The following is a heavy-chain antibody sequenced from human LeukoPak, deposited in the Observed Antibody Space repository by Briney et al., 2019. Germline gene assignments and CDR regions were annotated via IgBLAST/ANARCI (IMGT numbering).Heavy chain of an antibody. Sequence: GASVKVSCKASGGTFSSYAISWVRQAPGQGLEWMGWITPSSGGTKYAQKFQGRVTMTRDTSISTAYMELSGLRSDDTAVYYCARGFRLSAIEDWFDPWGQGTLVTVSS. D-gene: IGHD2-2*02. CDR1: GGTFSSYA. CDR3: ARGFRLSAIEDWFDP. CDR2: ITPSSGGT. V-gene: IGHV1-2*02. J-gene: IGHJ5*02.